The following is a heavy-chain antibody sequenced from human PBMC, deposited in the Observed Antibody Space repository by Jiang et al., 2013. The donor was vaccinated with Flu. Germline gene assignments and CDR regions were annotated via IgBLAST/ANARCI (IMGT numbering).Heavy chain of an antibody. V-gene: IGHV1-2*02. J-gene: IGHJ3*02. Sequence: GAEVKKPGASVKVSCKASGYTFTDYYMHWVRQAPGQGLEWMGWIKPKSGGTNYAEKFQGRVTMTRATSISTAYMELSRLRSDDTAVYYCASWFFDSRHSNDAFYIWGQGTMVTVSS. D-gene: IGHD3-22*01. CDR1: GYTFTDYY. CDR3: ASWFFDSRHSNDAFYI. CDR2: IKPKSGGT.